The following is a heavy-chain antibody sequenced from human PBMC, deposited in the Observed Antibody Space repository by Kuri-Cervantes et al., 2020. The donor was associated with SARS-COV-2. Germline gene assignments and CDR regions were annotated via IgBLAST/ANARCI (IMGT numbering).Heavy chain of an antibody. CDR2: INHGGST. CDR1: GGSFSGYH. V-gene: IGHV4-34*01. D-gene: IGHD3-10*01. J-gene: IGHJ6*03. CDR3: ARERGGLLWSGPLIMDV. Sequence: SETLSLTCAVYGGSFSGYHWTWIRQRPGKGLEWVGEINHGGSTNYNPSLKSRVTISVDTSKNQFSLKLSSVTAADTAVYYCARERGGLLWSGPLIMDVWGKGTTVTVSS.